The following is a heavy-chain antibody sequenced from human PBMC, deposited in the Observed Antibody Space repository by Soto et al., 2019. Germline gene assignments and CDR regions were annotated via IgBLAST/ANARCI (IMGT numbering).Heavy chain of an antibody. V-gene: IGHV4-34*01. CDR2: INHSGST. CDR1: GESFSGYY. Sequence: SETLSLTCAVYGESFSGYYWSWIRQPPGKGLEWLGEINHSGSTNYSPSLKSRVTISVDASKNHFSLKLNSVTAADTAVYYCAREGSSSFYYYYGVDVWGQGTTVTVSS. D-gene: IGHD6-6*01. CDR3: AREGSSSFYYYYGVDV. J-gene: IGHJ6*02.